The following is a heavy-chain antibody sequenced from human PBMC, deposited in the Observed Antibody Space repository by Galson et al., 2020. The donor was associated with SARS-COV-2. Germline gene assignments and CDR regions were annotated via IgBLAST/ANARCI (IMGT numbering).Heavy chain of an antibody. Sequence: GESLKISCKGSGYSFTSYWIGWVRQMPGKGLEWMGIIYPGDSDTRYSPSFQGQVTISADKSISTAYLQWSSLKASDTAMYYCARQNYDYVWGSYRYDAFDIWGQGTMVTVSS. V-gene: IGHV5-51*01. CDR3: ARQNYDYVWGSYRYDAFDI. CDR1: GYSFTSYW. J-gene: IGHJ3*02. CDR2: IYPGDSDT. D-gene: IGHD3-16*02.